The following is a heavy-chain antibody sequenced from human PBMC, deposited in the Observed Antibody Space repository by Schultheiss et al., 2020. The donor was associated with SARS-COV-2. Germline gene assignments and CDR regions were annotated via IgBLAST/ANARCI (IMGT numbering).Heavy chain of an antibody. CDR2: ISGSGGST. Sequence: GESLKISCAASGFTFSSYAMSWVRQAPGKGLEWVSAISGSGGSTYYADSVKGRFTISRDNAKNTLYLQMNSLRAEDTAVYYCARVRSTVTHYYYYYYMDVWGKGTTVTVSS. J-gene: IGHJ6*03. V-gene: IGHV3-23*01. CDR1: GFTFSSYA. CDR3: ARVRSTVTHYYYYYYMDV. D-gene: IGHD4-11*01.